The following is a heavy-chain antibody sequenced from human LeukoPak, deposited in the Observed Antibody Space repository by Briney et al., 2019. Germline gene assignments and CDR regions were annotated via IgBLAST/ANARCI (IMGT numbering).Heavy chain of an antibody. Sequence: ASVKVSCKASGYTFTGYYMHWVRQAPGQGLEWMGWIIPNSGGTNYAQKFQGRVTMTRDTSISTAYMELSRLRSDDTAVYYCARVEGGWDSSGYYFEYFQHWGQGTLVTVSS. V-gene: IGHV1-2*02. CDR2: IIPNSGGT. CDR3: ARVEGGWDSSGYYFEYFQH. J-gene: IGHJ1*01. D-gene: IGHD3-22*01. CDR1: GYTFTGYY.